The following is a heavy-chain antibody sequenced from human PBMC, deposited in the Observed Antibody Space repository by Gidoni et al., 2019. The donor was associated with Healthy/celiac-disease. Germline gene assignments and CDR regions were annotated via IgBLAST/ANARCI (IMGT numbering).Heavy chain of an antibody. V-gene: IGHV1-8*01. J-gene: IGHJ6*02. D-gene: IGHD4-4*01. CDR1: GYTFTSYD. CDR2: MNPNSGNT. Sequence: QVQLVQSGAEVKKPGASVKVSCKASGYTFTSYDINWVRQATGQGLEWMGWMNPNSGNTGYAQKFQGRVTMTRNTSISTAYMELSSLRSEDTAVYYCARGTTTVGGYYYYGMDVWGQGTTVTVSS. CDR3: ARGTTTVGGYYYYGMDV.